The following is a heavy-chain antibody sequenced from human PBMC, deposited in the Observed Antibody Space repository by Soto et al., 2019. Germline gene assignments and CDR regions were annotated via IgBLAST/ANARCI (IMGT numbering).Heavy chain of an antibody. D-gene: IGHD2-15*01. CDR1: GGTFTSYT. Sequence: SVKVSCKASGGTFTSYTVYWVRQAPGQGLEWVGGLIPMFDIANYAEGSRGRVMITADEATNTASMELSSLTSADTAVYFCARSLGRHPSETPRGHSFGAGSLFPFDHWGQGTLVTVSS. CDR2: LIPMFDIA. CDR3: ARSLGRHPSETPRGHSFGAGSLFPFDH. J-gene: IGHJ4*02. V-gene: IGHV1-69*13.